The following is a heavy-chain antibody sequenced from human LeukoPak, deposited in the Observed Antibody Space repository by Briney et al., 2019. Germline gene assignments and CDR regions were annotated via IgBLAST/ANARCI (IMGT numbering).Heavy chain of an antibody. Sequence: GGSLRLSCAASGFTVSSTYMSWVRQAPGKGLEWVSAISGSGGSTYYADSVKGRFTISRDNSKNTLYLQMNSLRAEDTAVYYCAKGSHDYGDYFDYWGQGTLVTVSS. V-gene: IGHV3-23*01. CDR1: GFTVSSTY. J-gene: IGHJ4*02. CDR3: AKGSHDYGDYFDY. CDR2: ISGSGGST. D-gene: IGHD4-17*01.